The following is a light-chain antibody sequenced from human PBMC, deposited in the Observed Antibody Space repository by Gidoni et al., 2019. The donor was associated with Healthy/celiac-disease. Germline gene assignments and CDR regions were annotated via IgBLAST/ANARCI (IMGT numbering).Light chain of an antibody. V-gene: IGKV2-28*01. CDR1: QSLLHSNGYNY. CDR2: LGS. CDR3: MQAIQTPWT. Sequence: DIVLTQSPLSLPVNPGEPASISCRSSQSLLHSNGYNYLDWYLQKPGQSPQLLIYLGSNRASGVPDRFSGSGSGTDFTLKISRVEAEDVGVYYCMQAIQTPWTFGQGTKVEIK. J-gene: IGKJ1*01.